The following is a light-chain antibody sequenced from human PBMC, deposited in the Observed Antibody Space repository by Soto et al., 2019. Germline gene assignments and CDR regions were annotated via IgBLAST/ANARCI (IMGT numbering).Light chain of an antibody. V-gene: IGKV3-15*01. CDR2: GAS. J-gene: IGKJ2*01. CDR1: QSVSSN. CDR3: QKYNNGPET. Sequence: EIVMTQSPATLSVSPGERATLSCRASQSVSSNLAWYQQKPGQAPRLLIYGASTRATGIPARFSGSGSGTEFTLTISSLQPEDFAIYYCQKYNNGPETFGQGTKLEIK.